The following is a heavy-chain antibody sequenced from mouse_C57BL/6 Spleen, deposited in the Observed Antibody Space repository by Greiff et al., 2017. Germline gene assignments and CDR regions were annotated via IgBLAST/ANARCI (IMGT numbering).Heavy chain of an antibody. CDR2: ISYDGSN. V-gene: IGHV3-6*01. CDR3: ARGGLRRAMDY. CDR1: GYSITSGYY. D-gene: IGHD2-2*01. J-gene: IGHJ4*01. Sequence: EVQLVESGPGLVKPSQSLSLTCSVTGYSITSGYYWNWIRQFPGNKLEWMGYISYDGSNNYNPSLKNRISITRDTSKNQFFLKLNSVTTEDTATYYCARGGLRRAMDYWGQGTSVTVSS.